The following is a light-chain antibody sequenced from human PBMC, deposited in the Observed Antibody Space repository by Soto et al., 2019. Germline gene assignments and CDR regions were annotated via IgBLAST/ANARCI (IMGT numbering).Light chain of an antibody. V-gene: IGLV2-8*01. CDR1: SSDVGGYNY. CDR2: EVS. CDR3: SSYAGRNNVV. J-gene: IGLJ2*01. Sequence: QSALTQPPSASGSPGQSVTISCTGTSSDVGGYNYVSWYQQHPGKAPKLMIYEVSKRPSGVPDRFSGSKSGNTASLTVSGLQDEDEADYYCSSYAGRNNVVFGGGTKVTVL.